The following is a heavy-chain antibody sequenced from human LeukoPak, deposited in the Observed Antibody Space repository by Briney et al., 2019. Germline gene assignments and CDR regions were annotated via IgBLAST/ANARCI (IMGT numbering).Heavy chain of an antibody. V-gene: IGHV3-33*08. CDR2: IWYDGTNK. D-gene: IGHD2/OR15-2a*01. J-gene: IGHJ4*02. Sequence: GGSLRLSCAASGFTFSSYAMHWVRQAPGKGLEWVAVIWYDGTNKYYADPVKGRFTISRDNSKNTLYLQMDSLRAEDTAVYYCARDRGTTYFDYWAQGTPVTVSS. CDR1: GFTFSSYA. CDR3: ARDRGTTYFDY.